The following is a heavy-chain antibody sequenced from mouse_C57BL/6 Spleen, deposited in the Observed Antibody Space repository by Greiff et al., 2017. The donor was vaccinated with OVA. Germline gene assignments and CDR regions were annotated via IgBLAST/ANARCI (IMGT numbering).Heavy chain of an antibody. CDR3: ARFPGDYGSSFAWFAY. Sequence: QVHVKQPGAELVKPGASVKMSCKASGYTFTSYWITWVKQRPGQGLEWIGDIYPGSGSTNYNEKFKSKATLTVDTSSSTAYMQLSSLTSEDSAVYYCARFPGDYGSSFAWFAYWGQGTLVTVSA. CDR1: GYTFTSYW. CDR2: IYPGSGST. D-gene: IGHD1-1*01. J-gene: IGHJ3*01. V-gene: IGHV1-55*01.